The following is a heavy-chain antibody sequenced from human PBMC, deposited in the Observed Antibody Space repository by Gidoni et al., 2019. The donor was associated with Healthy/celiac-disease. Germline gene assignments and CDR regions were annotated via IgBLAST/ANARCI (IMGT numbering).Heavy chain of an antibody. CDR2: IYYSGST. CDR3: ARKGRSDHYFDY. Sequence: QVQLQESGPGLVKPSQTLSLTCTVSGGSTSSGGYYWSWIRQHPGKGLEWIGYIYYSGSTYYNPSLKSRVTISVDTSKTQFSLKLSSVTAADTAVYYCARKGRSDHYFDYWGQGPLVTVSS. V-gene: IGHV4-31*03. CDR1: GGSTSSGGYY. J-gene: IGHJ4*02.